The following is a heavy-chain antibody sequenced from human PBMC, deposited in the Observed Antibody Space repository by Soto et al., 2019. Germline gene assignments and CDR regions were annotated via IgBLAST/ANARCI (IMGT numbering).Heavy chain of an antibody. D-gene: IGHD3-10*01. CDR1: GFTFDDYA. V-gene: IGHV3-9*01. Sequence: EVQLVESGGGLVQPGRSLRLSCAASGFTFDDYAMHWVRQAPGKGLEWVSGISWNSGSIGYADSVKGRFTISRDNAKNSLYLQMNSLRAEDTALYYCAKARLNPLLWFGDPYDYWGQGTLVTVSS. J-gene: IGHJ4*02. CDR3: AKARLNPLLWFGDPYDY. CDR2: ISWNSGSI.